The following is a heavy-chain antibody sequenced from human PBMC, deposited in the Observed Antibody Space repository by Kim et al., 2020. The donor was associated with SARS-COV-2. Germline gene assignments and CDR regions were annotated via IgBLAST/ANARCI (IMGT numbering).Heavy chain of an antibody. CDR1: GFTFSSYG. CDR3: ARNRYPFMITFGGGY. Sequence: GGSLRLSCAASGFTFSSYGMHWVRQAPGKGLEWVAVIWYDGSNKYYADSVKGRFTISRDNSKNTLYLQMNSLRAEDTAVYYCARNRYPFMITFGGGYWGQGTLVTVSS. D-gene: IGHD3-16*01. J-gene: IGHJ4*02. CDR2: IWYDGSNK. V-gene: IGHV3-33*01.